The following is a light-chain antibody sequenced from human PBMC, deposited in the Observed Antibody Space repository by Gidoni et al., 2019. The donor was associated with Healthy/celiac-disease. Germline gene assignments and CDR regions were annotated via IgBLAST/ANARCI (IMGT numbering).Light chain of an antibody. Sequence: SYVLTQPPSVSVAPGKTARITCGGNNIGSKSVHWYQQKPGQAPVLVIYYDSDRPSGIPERFSGSNSGNTATLTISRVEAGDEADYYCQVWDSSSEHQSYVFGTGTKVTVL. CDR3: QVWDSSSEHQSYV. J-gene: IGLJ1*01. CDR1: NIGSKS. V-gene: IGLV3-21*04. CDR2: YDS.